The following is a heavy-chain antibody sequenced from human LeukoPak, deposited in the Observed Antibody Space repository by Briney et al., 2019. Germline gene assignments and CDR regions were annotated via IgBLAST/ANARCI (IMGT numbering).Heavy chain of an antibody. CDR2: FDPEDGET. D-gene: IGHD3-10*01. J-gene: IGHJ4*02. CDR3: ATTLMVRGVIPPFDY. V-gene: IGHV1-24*01. Sequence: ASVKVSCKVSGYTLTELSMHWVRQAPGKGLEWMGGFDPEDGETIYAQKFQGRVTMTEDTSTDTAYMELSSLRSEDTAVYYCATTLMVRGVIPPFDYWGQGTLVTVSS. CDR1: GYTLTELS.